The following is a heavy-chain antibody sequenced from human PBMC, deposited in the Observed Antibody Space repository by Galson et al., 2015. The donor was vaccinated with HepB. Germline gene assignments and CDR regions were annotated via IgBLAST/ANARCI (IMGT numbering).Heavy chain of an antibody. D-gene: IGHD3-22*01. J-gene: IGHJ4*02. CDR2: IYRGTST. CDR3: ARGPRYYYDSSGPGSFDY. Sequence: SLRLSCAASGFTVSSHYMSWVRRAPGKGLEWVSIIYRGTSTYYADSVRGRFTISRPNFKNTLYLQMNSLRAEDTAVYYCARGPRYYYDSSGPGSFDYWGQGTLVTVSS. CDR1: GFTVSSHY. V-gene: IGHV3-53*04.